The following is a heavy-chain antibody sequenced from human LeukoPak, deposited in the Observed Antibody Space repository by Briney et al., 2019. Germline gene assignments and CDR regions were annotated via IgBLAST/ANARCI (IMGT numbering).Heavy chain of an antibody. J-gene: IGHJ4*02. Sequence: PSETLSLTCAVSGGSIPNYYWSWIRQPAGKGLEWIGRTSGSGNTNYNPSLKSRVTMSADTSKNQFSLKQTSVTAADTAVYYCAREATMAVWGQGTLVTVSS. D-gene: IGHD3-10*01. V-gene: IGHV4-4*07. CDR3: AREATMAV. CDR1: GGSIPNYY. CDR2: TSGSGNT.